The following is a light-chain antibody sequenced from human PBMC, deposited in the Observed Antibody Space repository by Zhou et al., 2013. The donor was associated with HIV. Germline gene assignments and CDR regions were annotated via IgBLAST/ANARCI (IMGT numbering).Light chain of an antibody. Sequence: EFVLTQSPGTLSLSPGERATLSCRTSQSVTSNFLAWYQQKPGQAPRLLIYGASSRATGISDRFSGSGSGTDFTLTISRLEPEDFVVYYCQQYGSSTPTFGQGTKLE. CDR1: QSVTSNF. CDR2: GAS. CDR3: QQYGSSTPT. J-gene: IGKJ2*01. V-gene: IGKV3-20*01.